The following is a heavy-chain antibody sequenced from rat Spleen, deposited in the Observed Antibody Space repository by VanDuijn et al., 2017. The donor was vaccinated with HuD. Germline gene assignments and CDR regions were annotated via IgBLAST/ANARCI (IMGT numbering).Heavy chain of an antibody. D-gene: IGHD2-5*01. Sequence: EVQLQESGPGLVKPSQSLSLTCSVTNYSITSDYWGWIRKFPGRKMEWIGHISYSGSSSYSPFLNGRISITRDLSKNQFFLQLNSVSTEDTAIYYCARYSDTYGNLGIFDYWGQGVRVTVSS. CDR2: ISYSGSS. J-gene: IGHJ2*01. CDR1: NYSITSDY. V-gene: IGHV3-1*01. CDR3: ARYSDTYGNLGIFDY.